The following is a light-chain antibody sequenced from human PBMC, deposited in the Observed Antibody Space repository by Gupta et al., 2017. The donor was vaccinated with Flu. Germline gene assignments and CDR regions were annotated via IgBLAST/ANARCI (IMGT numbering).Light chain of an antibody. CDR3: QSCDDSLSGLV. CDR2: GNS. CDR1: SSKLGTDFD. V-gene: IGLV1-40*01. Sequence: QSVRTQPPSVSWAPGQRVTIPCTVSSSKLGTDFDIHWYQQLPGTAPKLLIYGNSNRPSGVPDRFSGSKSGTSASLAITGLQAEDEADYYCQSCDDSLSGLVFGGGTKLTVL. J-gene: IGLJ3*02.